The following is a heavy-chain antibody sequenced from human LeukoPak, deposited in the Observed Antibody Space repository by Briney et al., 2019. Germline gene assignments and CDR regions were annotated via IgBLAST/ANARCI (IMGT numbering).Heavy chain of an antibody. J-gene: IGHJ5*02. CDR1: GGSFSGYY. CDR3: ARGPSGGYDFWSGYCVSSSKGWIDP. D-gene: IGHD3-3*01. Sequence: SETLSLTCAVYGGSFSGYYWSWIRQPPGKGLEWIGEINHSGSTNYNPSLKSRVTISVDTSKNRFSLKLSSVTAADTAVYYCARGPSGGYDFWSGYCVSSSKGWIDPWGQGTLVTVSS. V-gene: IGHV4-34*01. CDR2: INHSGST.